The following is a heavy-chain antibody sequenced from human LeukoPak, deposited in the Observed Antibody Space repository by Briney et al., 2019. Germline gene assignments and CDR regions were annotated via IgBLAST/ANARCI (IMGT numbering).Heavy chain of an antibody. CDR3: ARVGYDSSGRFDY. CDR2: ISSSGSII. CDR1: GFTFSDYY. Sequence: PGGSLRLSCAASGFTFSDYYMTWIRQAPGKGLEWVSYISSSGSIIYYADSVKGRFIISRDNAKNPLYLQMNSLRAEDTAVYFCARVGYDSSGRFDYWGRGTLVTVSS. J-gene: IGHJ4*02. D-gene: IGHD3-22*01. V-gene: IGHV3-11*04.